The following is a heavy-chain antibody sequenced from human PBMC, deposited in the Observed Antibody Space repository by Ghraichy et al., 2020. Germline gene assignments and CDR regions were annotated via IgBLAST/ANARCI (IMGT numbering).Heavy chain of an antibody. CDR2: IIPIFGTA. V-gene: IGHV1-69*13. J-gene: IGHJ5*02. CDR1: GGTFSSYA. CDR3: ARDSNPGDYDFWSGSWVGWFDP. D-gene: IGHD3-3*01. Sequence: SVKVSCKASGGTFSSYAISWVRQASGQGLEWMGGIIPIFGTANYAQKFQGRVTITADESTSTAYMELSSLRSEDTAVYYCARDSNPGDYDFWSGSWVGWFDPWGQGTLVTVSS.